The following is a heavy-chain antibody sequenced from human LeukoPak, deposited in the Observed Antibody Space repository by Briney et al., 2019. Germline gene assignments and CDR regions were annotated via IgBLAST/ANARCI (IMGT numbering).Heavy chain of an antibody. CDR3: ARVVGYYDSSGFTIDY. Sequence: SETLSLTCTVSGGSISSGGYYWSWIRQHPGKGLEWIGYIYYSGSTNYNPSLKSRVTISVDTSKNQFSLKLSSVTAADTAVYYCARVVGYYDSSGFTIDYWGQGTLVTVSS. V-gene: IGHV4-61*08. CDR1: GGSISSGGYY. CDR2: IYYSGST. J-gene: IGHJ4*02. D-gene: IGHD3-22*01.